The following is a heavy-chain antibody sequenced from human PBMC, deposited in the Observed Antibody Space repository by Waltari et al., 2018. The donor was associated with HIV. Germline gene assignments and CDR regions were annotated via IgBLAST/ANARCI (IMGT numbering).Heavy chain of an antibody. CDR2: IYYTGSK. CDR1: GGSISDSMSNFY. CDR3: ARSPLRFYRPVAFDI. J-gene: IGHJ3*02. V-gene: IGHV4-61*01. D-gene: IGHD4-4*01. Sequence: QALLQGSGPGLVRPSGTLSLTCTFSGGSISDSMSNFYWSWLRQPPGKGPEWIGYIYYTGSKNYNPSLQSRVTISLDMSKKQVSLKLTSVRAADTATYYCARSPLRFYRPVAFDIWGQGTVVTVSS.